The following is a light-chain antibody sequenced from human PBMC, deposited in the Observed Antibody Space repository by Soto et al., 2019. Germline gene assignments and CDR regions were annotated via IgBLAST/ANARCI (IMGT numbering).Light chain of an antibody. Sequence: EMVMTQSPATVSVSTGERATLSCRASQNVNSNLAWYQQKPGQAPRLLIYDASNRATGIPARFSGSGSGTDFTLTISSLEPEDFAVYYCQQRSNWPPITFGQGTRLEI. CDR2: DAS. J-gene: IGKJ5*01. V-gene: IGKV3-11*01. CDR1: QNVNSN. CDR3: QQRSNWPPIT.